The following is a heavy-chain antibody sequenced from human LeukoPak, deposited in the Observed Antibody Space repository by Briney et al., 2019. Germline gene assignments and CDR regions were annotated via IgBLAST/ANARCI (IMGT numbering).Heavy chain of an antibody. CDR2: ISYDGSNK. J-gene: IGHJ3*02. D-gene: IGHD3-22*01. Sequence: PGGSLRLSCAASGFTFSGYAMHWVRQAPGKGLEWVAVISYDGSNKYCADSVKGRFTISRDNSKNTLYLQMNSLRAEDTAVCYCARGYYYDSNGAFDIWGQGTMVTVSA. CDR3: ARGYYYDSNGAFDI. CDR1: GFTFSGYA. V-gene: IGHV3-30-3*01.